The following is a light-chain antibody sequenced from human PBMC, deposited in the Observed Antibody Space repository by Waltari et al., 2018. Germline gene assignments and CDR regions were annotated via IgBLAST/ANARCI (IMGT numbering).Light chain of an antibody. CDR2: LGS. CDR1: QSLLHRNGKTF. J-gene: IGKJ2*01. Sequence: DIVMTQSPLSLPVSPGEPASISCRSSQSLLHRNGKTFSAWYLQKPVHSPQVLIYLGSHRASGVPDRFSGSDSGTDFTLKISRVEAEDVGVYYCMQGLQIPYTFGQGTKLEIK. CDR3: MQGLQIPYT. V-gene: IGKV2-28*01.